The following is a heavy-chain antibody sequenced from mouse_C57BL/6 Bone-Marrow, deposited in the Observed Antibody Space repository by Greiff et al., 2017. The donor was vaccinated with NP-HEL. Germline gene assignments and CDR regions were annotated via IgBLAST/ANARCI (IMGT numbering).Heavy chain of an antibody. D-gene: IGHD2-1*01. V-gene: IGHV1-69*01. CDR3: ARCDGNYPSAD. CDR2: IDPSDSYT. J-gene: IGHJ3*01. CDR1: GYTFTSYW. Sequence: QVQLQQPGAELVMPGASVKLSCKASGYTFTSYWMHWVKQRPGQGLEWIGEIDPSDSYTNYNQKFKGKSTLTVDKSSSTAYRQLSSLTSEDSAVYYCARCDGNYPSADWGQGTLVTVSA.